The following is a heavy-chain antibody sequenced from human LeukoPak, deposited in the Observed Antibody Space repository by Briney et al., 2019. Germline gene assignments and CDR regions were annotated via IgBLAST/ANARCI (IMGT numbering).Heavy chain of an antibody. CDR2: ISSGGVDL. D-gene: IGHD1-1*01. J-gene: IGHJ4*02. CDR1: GFPFSDYY. Sequence: GGSLTLSCAASGFPFSDYYMGWIRQAPGKGLEWVSHISSGGVDLWYGDSVKGRFTTSRDNARNSLYLRMDSLRADDTAVYYCAREQLREYGNIDYCGQGTLVTVSS. V-gene: IGHV3-11*01. CDR3: AREQLREYGNIDY.